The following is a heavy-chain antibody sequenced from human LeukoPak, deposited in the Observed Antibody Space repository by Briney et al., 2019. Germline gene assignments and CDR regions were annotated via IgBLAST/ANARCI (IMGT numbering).Heavy chain of an antibody. V-gene: IGHV1-69*13. CDR2: IIPIFGTA. Sequence: SVKVSCKASGGTFSSYAISWVRQAPGQGLEWMGGIIPIFGTANYAQKFQGRVTITADESTSTAYMELSSLRSEDTAVYYCARGDGDGDYRKVWFDPWGQGTLVTVSS. CDR1: GGTFSSYA. D-gene: IGHD4-17*01. CDR3: ARGDGDGDYRKVWFDP. J-gene: IGHJ5*02.